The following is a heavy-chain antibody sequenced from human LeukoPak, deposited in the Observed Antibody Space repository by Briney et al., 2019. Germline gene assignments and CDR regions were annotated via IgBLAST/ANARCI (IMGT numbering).Heavy chain of an antibody. CDR1: GYTLTSYG. Sequence: SVKVSCKASGYTLTSYGISWVRQAPGQGLEWMGGIIPIFGIPDSAQKFQGRLTITADESTTTAYMELSSLRSDDTAIYYCGLSGNYYYYYMDVRGKGTTVTISS. CDR2: IIPIFGIP. D-gene: IGHD6-25*01. V-gene: IGHV1-69*13. J-gene: IGHJ6*03. CDR3: GLSGNYYYYYMDV.